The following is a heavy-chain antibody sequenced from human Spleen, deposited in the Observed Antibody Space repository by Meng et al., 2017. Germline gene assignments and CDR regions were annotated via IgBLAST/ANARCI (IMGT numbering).Heavy chain of an antibody. V-gene: IGHV3-74*01. CDR3: ARDLGGIFAY. CDR1: GFTFSNYW. D-gene: IGHD3-10*01. Sequence: GESLKISCVASGFTFSNYWMHWVRQDPGKGLVLVSRINTDGSTTSYADSVKGRFNISRDNAKNTLYLQMNSQRAEDTAVYYCARDLGGIFAYWGQGALVTVSS. J-gene: IGHJ4*02. CDR2: INTDGSTT.